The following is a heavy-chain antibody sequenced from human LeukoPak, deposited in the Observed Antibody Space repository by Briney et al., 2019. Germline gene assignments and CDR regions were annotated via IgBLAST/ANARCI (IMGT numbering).Heavy chain of an antibody. Sequence: RSETLSLTCTVSGGSISSSTYYWGWIRRPPGKGLEWIGSIYYSGSTYYNPSLKSRVTMSVDTSKNQFSLKLSSVTAADTAVYYCARIDRAVAGTIDYWGQGTLVTVSS. CDR1: GGSISSSTYY. D-gene: IGHD6-19*01. CDR2: IYYSGST. V-gene: IGHV4-39*07. CDR3: ARIDRAVAGTIDY. J-gene: IGHJ4*02.